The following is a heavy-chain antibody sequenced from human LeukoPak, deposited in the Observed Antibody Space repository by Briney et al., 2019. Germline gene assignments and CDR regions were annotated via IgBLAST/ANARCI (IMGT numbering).Heavy chain of an antibody. CDR1: GFTFYDYA. J-gene: IGHJ4*02. CDR2: ISWNSGSI. V-gene: IGHV3-9*01. Sequence: PGRSLRLSCAASGFTFYDYAMHWVRQAPGKGLEWVSGISWNSGSIGYADSVKGRFTISRDNAKNSLYLQMNSLRAEDTALYYCAKDLGYSSSWYYFDYWGQGTLVTVSS. CDR3: AKDLGYSSSWYYFDY. D-gene: IGHD6-13*01.